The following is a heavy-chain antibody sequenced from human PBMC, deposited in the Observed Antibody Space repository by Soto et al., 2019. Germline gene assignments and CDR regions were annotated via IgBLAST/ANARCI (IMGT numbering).Heavy chain of an antibody. D-gene: IGHD3-10*01. CDR2: ITYSGTT. J-gene: IGHJ4*02. CDR3: ARRNYPYYFDY. Sequence: QLQLQESGPGLVKPSETLSLTCAVSGGSISSSSNFWGWIRQPPGKGLEWIAIITYSGTTYYNPSLKSXXTXSXXTPNNQFSLSLSSVTAAETAISYCARRNYPYYFDYWGQGILVTVSS. CDR1: GGSISSSSNF. V-gene: IGHV4-39*01.